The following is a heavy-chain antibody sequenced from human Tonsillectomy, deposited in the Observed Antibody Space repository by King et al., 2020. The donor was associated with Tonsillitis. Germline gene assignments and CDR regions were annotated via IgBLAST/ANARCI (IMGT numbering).Heavy chain of an antibody. D-gene: IGHD3-10*01. CDR3: AVGFYYSLSGTSVGCFDS. V-gene: IGHV4-59*03. CDR1: GGPISRYY. J-gene: IGHJ5*01. Sequence: QLQESGPGLVKPSETLSLTFTVSGGPISRYYWTWFRQRPGKGLEWIGSLFYTGSADYNPTLNNRVTVSVHTSKAQFSLKVRSVTAADTAVYYCAVGFYYSLSGTSVGCFDSWGQGPL. CDR2: LFYTGSA.